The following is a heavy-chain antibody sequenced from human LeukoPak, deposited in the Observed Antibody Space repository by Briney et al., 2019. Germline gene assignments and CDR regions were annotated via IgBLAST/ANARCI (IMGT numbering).Heavy chain of an antibody. CDR1: GFTFSNYG. CDR3: ARGGEWELLPDFDY. J-gene: IGHJ4*02. V-gene: IGHV3-30*03. Sequence: GGSLRLSCAASGFTFSNYGMHWVRQAPGKGLEWVAVISYDGSNKYYTDSVKGRFTISRDNSKNTLYLQMNSLRAEDTAVYYCARGGEWELLPDFDYWGQGTLVTVSS. D-gene: IGHD1-26*01. CDR2: ISYDGSNK.